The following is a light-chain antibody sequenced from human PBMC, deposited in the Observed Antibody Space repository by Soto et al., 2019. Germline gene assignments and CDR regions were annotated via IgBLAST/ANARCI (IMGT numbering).Light chain of an antibody. CDR2: EVT. V-gene: IGLV2-8*01. Sequence: QSALTQPPSASGSPGQSVTISCTGTSSDVGGYNYVSWYQQHPGKAPRLVIFEVTKRPSGVPDRFSGSKSGNTASLTVSGLQADDEADYYCSSYAGSNHLVFGGGTKLTVL. CDR1: SSDVGGYNY. CDR3: SSYAGSNHLV. J-gene: IGLJ2*01.